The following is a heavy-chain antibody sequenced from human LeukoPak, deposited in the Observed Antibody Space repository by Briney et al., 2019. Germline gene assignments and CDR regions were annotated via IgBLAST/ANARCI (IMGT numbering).Heavy chain of an antibody. V-gene: IGHV3-21*01. D-gene: IGHD2-2*02. CDR2: ISSSSSYI. J-gene: IGHJ5*02. CDR1: GLTFSSYS. CDR3: ARDSVPAAIPSWFDP. Sequence: PGGSLRLSCAASGLTFSSYSMNWVRQAPGKGLEWVSSISSSSSYIYYADSVKGRFTISRDNAKNSLYLQMNSRRAEDTAVYYCARDSVPAAIPSWFDPWGQGTLVTVSS.